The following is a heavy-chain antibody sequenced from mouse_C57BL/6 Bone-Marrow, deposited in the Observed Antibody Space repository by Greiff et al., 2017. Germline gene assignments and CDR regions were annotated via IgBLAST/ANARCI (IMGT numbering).Heavy chain of an antibody. CDR3: ATYYYGYYAMDY. Sequence: VQLQQPGAELVKPGASVKLSCKASGYTFTSYWMHWVKQRPGQGLEWIGMIHPNSGSTNYNEKFKSKATLTVAKSSSTAYMQLSSLTSEDSAVYYCATYYYGYYAMDYWGQGTSGTVSS. CDR2: IHPNSGST. J-gene: IGHJ4*01. V-gene: IGHV1-64*01. D-gene: IGHD1-1*01. CDR1: GYTFTSYW.